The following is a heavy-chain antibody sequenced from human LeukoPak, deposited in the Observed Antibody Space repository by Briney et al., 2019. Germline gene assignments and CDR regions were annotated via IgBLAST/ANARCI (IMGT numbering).Heavy chain of an antibody. CDR2: IYYSGGT. Sequence: SETLSLTCTVSGGSISSSSYYWGWIRQPPGKGLEGIGSIYYSGGTFYNPSLKSRVTISVDTSKNQFFLKLSSVTAADTAVYYCARHDYYGSGSYSYFQNWGQGTLVTVSS. J-gene: IGHJ1*01. V-gene: IGHV4-39*01. CDR1: GGSISSSSYY. D-gene: IGHD3-10*01. CDR3: ARHDYYGSGSYSYFQN.